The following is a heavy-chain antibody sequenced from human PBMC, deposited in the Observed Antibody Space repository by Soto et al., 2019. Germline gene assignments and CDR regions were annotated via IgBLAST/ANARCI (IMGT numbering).Heavy chain of an antibody. Sequence: QVQLVQSGAEVKKPGSSVKVSCKASGGTFSSYTISWVRQAPGQGLEWMGRIIPILGIANYAQKFQGRGTMTAHKSTSPAYMELSSLRSEDTAVYYCARAQGSGSYSFDYWGQGTLVTVSS. D-gene: IGHD3-10*01. J-gene: IGHJ4*02. CDR1: GGTFSSYT. CDR3: ARAQGSGSYSFDY. V-gene: IGHV1-69*02. CDR2: IIPILGIA.